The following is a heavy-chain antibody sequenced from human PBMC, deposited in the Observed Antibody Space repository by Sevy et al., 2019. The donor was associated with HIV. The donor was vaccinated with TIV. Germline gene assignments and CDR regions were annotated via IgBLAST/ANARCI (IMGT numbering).Heavy chain of an antibody. CDR2: IKQDGSEK. CDR3: ARILGDYYDSSGYYRSFFDY. V-gene: IGHV3-7*01. D-gene: IGHD3-22*01. J-gene: IGHJ4*02. Sequence: GGSLRLSCAASGFTFSSYWMSWVRQAPGKGLEWVANIKQDGSEKYYVDSVKGRFTISRDSAKNSLYLQMNSLRAEDTAVYYCARILGDYYDSSGYYRSFFDYWGQGTLVTVSS. CDR1: GFTFSSYW.